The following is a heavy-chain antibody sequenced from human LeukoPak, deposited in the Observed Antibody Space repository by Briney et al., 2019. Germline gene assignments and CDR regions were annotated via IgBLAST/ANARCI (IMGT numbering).Heavy chain of an antibody. D-gene: IGHD3-22*01. V-gene: IGHV4-59*11. J-gene: IGHJ3*02. CDR3: ARDKGGSSGYYYVGFIDT. Sequence: SETLSLTCTVSGGSTSSHYWSWIRQPPGRGLEWVGYTHYSGRTNYNPSLKSRVTVSVDTSKSQISLRLTSVTAADTAVYYCARDKGGSSGYYYVGFIDTWGQGTLVTVSS. CDR2: THYSGRT. CDR1: GGSTSSHY.